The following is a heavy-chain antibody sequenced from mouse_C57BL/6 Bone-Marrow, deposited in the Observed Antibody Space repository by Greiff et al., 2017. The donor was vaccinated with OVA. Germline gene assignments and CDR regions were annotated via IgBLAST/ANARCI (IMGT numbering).Heavy chain of an antibody. V-gene: IGHV5-6*01. CDR1: GFTFSSYG. D-gene: IGHD3-2*02. CDR3: ARHETAHATLYYFDY. CDR2: ISSGGSYT. J-gene: IGHJ2*01. Sequence: EVMLVESGGDLVKPGGSLKLSCAASGFTFSSYGMSWVRQTPDKRLEWVATISSGGSYTYYPDSVKGRFTLSRDNAKNTLYLQMSRLKSVDTAMYYCARHETAHATLYYFDYWGQGTTLTVSS.